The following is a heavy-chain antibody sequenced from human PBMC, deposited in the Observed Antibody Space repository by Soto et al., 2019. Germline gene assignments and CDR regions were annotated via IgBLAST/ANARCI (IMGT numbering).Heavy chain of an antibody. CDR1: VFTFISYA. CDR3: AKDLADFWSGYPRYYFDY. Sequence: GWSLRLSCASSVFTFISYAMNWVRQAPGKGLEWVSTISGSGSNTYYADSVKGRFTISRDNSKNTLYLQMNTLRAEDTAVYYCAKDLADFWSGYPRYYFDYWGQRTLVTVSS. J-gene: IGHJ4*02. V-gene: IGHV3-23*01. D-gene: IGHD3-3*01. CDR2: ISGSGSNT.